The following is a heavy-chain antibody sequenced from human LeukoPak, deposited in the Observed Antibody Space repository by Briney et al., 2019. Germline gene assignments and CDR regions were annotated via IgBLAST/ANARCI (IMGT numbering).Heavy chain of an antibody. CDR3: ARWGYGSGDSRGFDP. CDR1: GYSISSGYY. CDR2: IFHSGST. D-gene: IGHD3-10*01. J-gene: IGHJ5*02. Sequence: SETLSLTCSVSGYSISSGYYWGWIRQPPGKGLEWIGSIFHSGSTYYNPSLKSRVTMSVDTSKNQFSLRLRSVAAADTAVYYCARWGYGSGDSRGFDPWGQGIRVTVSS. V-gene: IGHV4-38-2*02.